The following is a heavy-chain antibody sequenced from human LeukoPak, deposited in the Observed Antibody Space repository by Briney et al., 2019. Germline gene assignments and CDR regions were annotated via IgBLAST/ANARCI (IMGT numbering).Heavy chain of an antibody. J-gene: IGHJ4*02. Sequence: GESLKISCKASGYSFTTYWIGWVRRMPGKGPEWMGIIYPGDSDTRYSPSFQGQVTISADKSISTAYLQWSSLKASDTAIYYCARRQDSGGHDYWGQGTLVTVSS. CDR3: ARRQDSGGHDY. V-gene: IGHV5-51*01. D-gene: IGHD3-10*01. CDR2: IYPGDSDT. CDR1: GYSFTTYW.